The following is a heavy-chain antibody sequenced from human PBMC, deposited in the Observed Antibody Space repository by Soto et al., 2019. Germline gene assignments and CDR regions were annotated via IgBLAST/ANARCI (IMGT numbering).Heavy chain of an antibody. CDR2: ISTNGDTA. D-gene: IGHD4-17*01. CDR3: AKDLSRWPHYAFDS. CDR1: GAALNSGNYY. V-gene: IGHV3-23*01. Sequence: PSETLSLTCSVSGAALNSGNYYWSWVRQAPGKGLEWVSGISTNGDTANYADSVKGRFTISRDNSKNALYMQMNGLRPEDTAVYYCAKDLSRWPHYAFDSWGQGTLVTVSS. J-gene: IGHJ5*01.